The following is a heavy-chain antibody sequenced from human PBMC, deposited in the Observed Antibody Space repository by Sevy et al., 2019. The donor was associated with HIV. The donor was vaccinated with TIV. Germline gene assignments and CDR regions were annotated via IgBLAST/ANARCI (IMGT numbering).Heavy chain of an antibody. V-gene: IGHV3-48*01. J-gene: IGHJ4*02. CDR2: ISSSSSTI. CDR1: EFTFSSYS. CDR3: ARDLLWFGELGAFDY. D-gene: IGHD3-10*01. Sequence: GGSLRLSCAASEFTFSSYSMNWVRQAPGKGLEWVSYISSSSSTIYYADSVKGRFTISRDNAKNSLYLQMNSLRAEDTAVYYCARDLLWFGELGAFDYWGQGTLVTVSS.